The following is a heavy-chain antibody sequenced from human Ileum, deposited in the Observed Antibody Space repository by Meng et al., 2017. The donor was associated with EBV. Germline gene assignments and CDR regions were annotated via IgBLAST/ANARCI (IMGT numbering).Heavy chain of an antibody. Sequence: VQLQGVDPGMVKPSGTRSVTCAVSGGYMSSSNWWSWVRQPPGKGLEWIGEIYHSGSTNYNPSLKSRVTISVDKSKNQFSLNLSSVTAADTAVYYCARVGQWLPIDYWGQGTLVTVSS. CDR3: ARVGQWLPIDY. J-gene: IGHJ4*02. D-gene: IGHD6-19*01. CDR2: IYHSGST. V-gene: IGHV4-4*02. CDR1: GGYMSSSNW.